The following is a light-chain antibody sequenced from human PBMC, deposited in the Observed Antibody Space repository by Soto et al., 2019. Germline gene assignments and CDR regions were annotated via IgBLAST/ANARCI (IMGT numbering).Light chain of an antibody. J-gene: IGLJ3*02. Sequence: QSVLTQPPSVSGAPGQRVTISCTGSRSNIGAGYDVHWYQQLPGTAPKLLIYGNSNRPSGVPDRFSGSKSGTSASLAITGLQAEDEADYYCQSYDSSLSGSWVFGGGTKLTDL. CDR3: QSYDSSLSGSWV. V-gene: IGLV1-40*01. CDR1: RSNIGAGYD. CDR2: GNS.